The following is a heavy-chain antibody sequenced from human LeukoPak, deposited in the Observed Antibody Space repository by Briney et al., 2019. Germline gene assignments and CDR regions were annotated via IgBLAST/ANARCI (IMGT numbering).Heavy chain of an antibody. CDR1: GFTFDDYA. Sequence: GGSLRLSCAASGFTFDDYAMHWVRQAPGKGLEWVSGISWNSGSIGYADSVKGRFTISRDNAKNSLYLQMNSLRAEDTALYYCAKSPGWAWFDPWGQGTLVTVSS. J-gene: IGHJ5*02. D-gene: IGHD1-26*01. CDR2: ISWNSGSI. CDR3: AKSPGWAWFDP. V-gene: IGHV3-9*01.